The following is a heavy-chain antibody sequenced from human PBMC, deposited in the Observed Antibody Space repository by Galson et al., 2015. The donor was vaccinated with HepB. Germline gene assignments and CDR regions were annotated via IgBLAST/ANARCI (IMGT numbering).Heavy chain of an antibody. J-gene: IGHJ5*02. D-gene: IGHD6-13*01. Sequence: SLRLSCAASGFTFSDYYMSWIRQAPGKGLEWVSYISSSGSTIYYADSVKGRFTISRDNAKNSLYLQMNSLRAEDTAVYYCASSIAAASWFDPWGQGTLVTVSS. CDR3: ASSIAAASWFDP. V-gene: IGHV3-11*01. CDR2: ISSSGSTI. CDR1: GFTFSDYY.